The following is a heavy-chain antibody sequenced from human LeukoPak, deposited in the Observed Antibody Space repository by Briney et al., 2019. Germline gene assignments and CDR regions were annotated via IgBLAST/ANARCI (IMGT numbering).Heavy chain of an antibody. CDR2: IIPILGIA. CDR1: GGTFSSYA. V-gene: IGHV1-69*04. Sequence: ASVKVSCKASGGTFSSYAISWVRQAPGQGLEWMGRIIPILGIANYAQKFQGRVTITADKSTSTAYMELSSLRSEDTAVYYCATRGSSSGWYPDYWGQGTLVTVYS. J-gene: IGHJ4*02. CDR3: ATRGSSSGWYPDY. D-gene: IGHD6-19*01.